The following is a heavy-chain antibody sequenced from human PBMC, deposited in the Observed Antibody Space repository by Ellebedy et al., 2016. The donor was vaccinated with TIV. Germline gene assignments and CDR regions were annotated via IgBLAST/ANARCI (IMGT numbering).Heavy chain of an antibody. V-gene: IGHV1-3*01. D-gene: IGHD7-27*01. CDR2: INAGNGNT. CDR3: ASGPKLGNPYFDY. J-gene: IGHJ4*02. Sequence: ASVKVSXXASGYTFTSYDINWVRQATGQGLEWMGWINAGNGNTKYSQKFQGRVTITRDTSASTAYMELSSLRSEDTAVYYCASGPKLGNPYFDYWGQGTLVTVSS. CDR1: GYTFTSYD.